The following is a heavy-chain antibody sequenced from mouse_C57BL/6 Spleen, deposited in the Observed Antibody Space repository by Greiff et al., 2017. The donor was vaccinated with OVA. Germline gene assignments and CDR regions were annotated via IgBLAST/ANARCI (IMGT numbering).Heavy chain of an antibody. CDR3: ERTYNSNLYWYFDG. CDR1: GFTFSDYY. V-gene: IGHV5-16*01. J-gene: IGHJ1*03. CDR2: INYDGSST. Sequence: EVQLVESEGGLVQPGSSMKLSCTASGFTFSDYYMAWVRQVPEKGLEWVANINYDGSSTYYLASLKSRFIISRDNAKNILYLQMSSQKSEDTATYYCERTYNSNLYWYFDGWGTGTTVTVAA. D-gene: IGHD2-5*01.